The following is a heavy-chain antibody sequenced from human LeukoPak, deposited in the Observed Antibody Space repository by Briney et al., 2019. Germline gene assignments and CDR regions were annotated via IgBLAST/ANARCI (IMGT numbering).Heavy chain of an antibody. CDR1: GYSLTDLS. CDR2: FDPDYGET. Sequence: GASVKVSYKVSGYSLTDLSMHWVRQAPGQGLEWMGGFDPDYGETFYAQKLQGRVTMTEDTSADTAYMELSSLRPDDTAVYYCASYGDPNDAFDIWGQGTMVTVSS. J-gene: IGHJ3*02. CDR3: ASYGDPNDAFDI. V-gene: IGHV1-24*01. D-gene: IGHD2-21*02.